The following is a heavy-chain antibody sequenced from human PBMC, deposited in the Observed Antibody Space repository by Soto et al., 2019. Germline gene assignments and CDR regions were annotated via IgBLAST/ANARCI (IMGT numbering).Heavy chain of an antibody. D-gene: IGHD1-1*01. J-gene: IGHJ2*01. V-gene: IGHV3-64*02. CDR3: AREAGTPGLWYFDL. CDR2: IGSNGTTT. Sequence: GGSLRLSCAASGFTFSNYWMHWVRQAPGKGLEYVAVIGSNGTTTNYADSVKGRFTISRDNSKNTAFLQMGSLRDEDMAVYFCAREAGTPGLWYFDLWGRGTLVTVSS. CDR1: GFTFSNYW.